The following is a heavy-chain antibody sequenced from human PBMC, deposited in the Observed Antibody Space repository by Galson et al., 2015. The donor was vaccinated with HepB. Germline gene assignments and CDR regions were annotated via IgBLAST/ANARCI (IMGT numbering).Heavy chain of an antibody. CDR1: XFTXXNYN. V-gene: IGHV3-21*06. J-gene: IGHJ4*02. CDR2: ITRRSTSM. CDR3: ALLXERFXXXGPGDY. Sequence: SLRXXCAAXXFTXXNYNMNWVXXXPGKXXEWVASITRRSTSMFYIDSVKXRFTISRXDXKNSLFLQMNSLRAEDTAIYYCALLXERFXXXGPGDYWGRGTLVTVSS. D-gene: IGHD3-10*02.